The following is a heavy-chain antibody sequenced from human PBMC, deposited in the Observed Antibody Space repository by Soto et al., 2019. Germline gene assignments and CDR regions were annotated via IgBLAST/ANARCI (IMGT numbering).Heavy chain of an antibody. CDR3: ARDQVVVVPAAIGY. CDR1: GYTFTSYG. J-gene: IGHJ4*02. Sequence: ASVKVSCTASGYTFTSYGISWVRQAPGQGLEWMGWISAYNGNTNYAQKLQGRVTMTTDTSTSTAYMELRSLRSDDTAVYYCARDQVVVVPAAIGYWGQGTLVTVSS. V-gene: IGHV1-18*01. CDR2: ISAYNGNT. D-gene: IGHD2-2*01.